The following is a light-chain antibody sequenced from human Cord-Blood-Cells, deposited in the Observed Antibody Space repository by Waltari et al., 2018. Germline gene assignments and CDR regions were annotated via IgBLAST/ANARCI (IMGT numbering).Light chain of an antibody. CDR3: QQYGSSPT. Sequence: EIVLTQSPGPLSLSPGERATLSCRASQSVSSSYLAWYQQKPGQAPRLIIYGASSRATGSPDRCSGSGSGTDFTLTISRLEPEDLAVYYCQQYGSSPTFGQGTRLEIK. CDR1: QSVSSSY. J-gene: IGKJ5*01. CDR2: GAS. V-gene: IGKV3-20*01.